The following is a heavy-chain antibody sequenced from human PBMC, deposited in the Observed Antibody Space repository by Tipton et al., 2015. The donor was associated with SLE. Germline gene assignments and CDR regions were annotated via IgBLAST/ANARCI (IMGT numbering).Heavy chain of an antibody. V-gene: IGHV4-38-2*01. CDR1: GYSISSGYY. CDR3: ATIPPGIAVAAKGY. Sequence: TLSLTCAVSGYSISSGYYWGWIRQPPGKGLEWIGSIYHSGSTYYNPSLKSRVTISVDTSKNQFSLKLSSVTAADTAVYYCATIPPGIAVAAKGYWGQGTPVTVSS. CDR2: IYHSGST. D-gene: IGHD6-19*01. J-gene: IGHJ4*02.